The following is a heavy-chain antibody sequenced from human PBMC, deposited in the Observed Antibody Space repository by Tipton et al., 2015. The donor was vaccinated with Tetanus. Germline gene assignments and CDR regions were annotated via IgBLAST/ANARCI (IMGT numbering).Heavy chain of an antibody. CDR2: IYYSGST. Sequence: TLSLTCTVSGGSISSGDYYWSWIRQPPGKGLEWIGYIYYSGSTYYNPSLKSRVTISVDTSKNQFSLKLSSVTAADTAVYYCARGLMGYYYDSSVPYFDSLGQGTLVTVSS. V-gene: IGHV4-30-4*01. D-gene: IGHD3-22*01. J-gene: IGHJ4*02. CDR3: ARGLMGYYYDSSVPYFDS. CDR1: GGSISSGDYY.